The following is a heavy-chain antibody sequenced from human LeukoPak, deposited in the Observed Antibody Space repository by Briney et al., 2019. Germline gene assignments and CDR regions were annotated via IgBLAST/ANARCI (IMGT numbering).Heavy chain of an antibody. V-gene: IGHV4-38-2*02. CDR1: GYSISSGYY. CDR2: IYHSGCT. CDR3: ARKPTAQTFDY. Sequence: SETLSLTCTVSGYSISSGYYWGWIRQPPGKGLEWIGSIYHSGCTYYNPSLKSRVTISVDTSKNQFSLRLTSVTAADTAVYYCARKPTAQTFDYWGQGTLVTVSS. J-gene: IGHJ4*02. D-gene: IGHD1-14*01.